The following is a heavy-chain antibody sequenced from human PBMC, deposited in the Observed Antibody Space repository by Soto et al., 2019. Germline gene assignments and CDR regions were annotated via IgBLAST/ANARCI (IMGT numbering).Heavy chain of an antibody. CDR2: IYYSGST. Sequence: QLQLQESGPGLVKPSETLSLTCTVSGGSISSSSYYWGWIRQPPGKGLEWIGSIYYSGSTYYNPSLKSRVTISVDTSKNQFSLKLSSVTAADTAVYYCVVPAAGNWFDPWGQGTLVTVSS. D-gene: IGHD2-2*01. CDR1: GGSISSSSYY. V-gene: IGHV4-39*01. J-gene: IGHJ5*02. CDR3: VVPAAGNWFDP.